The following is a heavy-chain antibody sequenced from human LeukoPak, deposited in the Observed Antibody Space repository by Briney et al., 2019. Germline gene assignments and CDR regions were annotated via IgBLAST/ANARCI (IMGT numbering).Heavy chain of an antibody. CDR3: ARDRGGSYSAIDY. J-gene: IGHJ4*02. V-gene: IGHV3-48*04. CDR2: ISSSSSTI. Sequence: GGSLRLSCAASGFTFSSYSMNWVRQAPGKGLEWVSFISSSSSTIYYADSVKGRFTISRDNAKNSLYLQMNSLRAEDTAVCYCARDRGGSYSAIDYWGQGTLVTVSS. D-gene: IGHD1-26*01. CDR1: GFTFSSYS.